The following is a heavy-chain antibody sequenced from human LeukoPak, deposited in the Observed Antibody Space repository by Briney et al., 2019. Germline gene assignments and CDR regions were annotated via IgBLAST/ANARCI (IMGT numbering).Heavy chain of an antibody. J-gene: IGHJ5*02. CDR2: IYYSGST. CDR3: ARDLGGSGSYSSGQFDP. D-gene: IGHD6-25*01. CDR1: GGSISSYY. V-gene: IGHV4-59*01. Sequence: KASETLSLTCTVSGGSISSYYWSWIRQPPGKGLEWIGYIYYSGSTNYNPSLKSRVTISVDTSKNQFSLKLSSVTAADTAVYYCARDLGGSGSYSSGQFDPWGQGTLVTVSS.